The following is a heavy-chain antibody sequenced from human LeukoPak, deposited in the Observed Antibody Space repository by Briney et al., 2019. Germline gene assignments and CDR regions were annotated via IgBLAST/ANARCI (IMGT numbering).Heavy chain of an antibody. D-gene: IGHD5-18*01. CDR3: AKVSHTAMVKGYFDY. J-gene: IGHJ4*02. CDR2: ISYDGSNK. Sequence: GGSLRLSCAASGFTFSSYGMHWVRQAPGKGLEWVAVISYDGSNKYYADSVKGRFTISRDNSKNTLYLQMNSLRAEDTAVYYCAKVSHTAMVKGYFDYWGRGTLVTVSS. CDR1: GFTFSSYG. V-gene: IGHV3-30*18.